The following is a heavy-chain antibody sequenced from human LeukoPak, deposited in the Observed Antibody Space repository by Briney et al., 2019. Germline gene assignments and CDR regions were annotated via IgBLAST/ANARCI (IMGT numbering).Heavy chain of an antibody. V-gene: IGHV3-74*01. Sequence: GGSLRLSCAASGFTFSSYWMHWVRQAPGKGLVWVSRINSDGSSTSYADSVKGRFTISRDNAKNTLYLQMNSLRAEDTAVYYCAKEMVATTPGGEFDYWGQGTLVTVSS. J-gene: IGHJ4*02. D-gene: IGHD5-12*01. CDR1: GFTFSSYW. CDR3: AKEMVATTPGGEFDY. CDR2: INSDGSST.